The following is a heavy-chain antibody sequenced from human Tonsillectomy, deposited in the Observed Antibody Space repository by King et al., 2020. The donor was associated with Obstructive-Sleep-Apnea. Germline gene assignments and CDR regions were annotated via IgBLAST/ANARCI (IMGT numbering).Heavy chain of an antibody. D-gene: IGHD4-17*01. Sequence: LQLQESGPGLVKPSETLSLTCTVSGGSISSSSYYWGWIRQPPGKGLEWIGSIYYSGSTYYNPSLKSRVTISVDTSKNQFSLKLSSVTAADTAVYYCARGATVTTFFELENRGDLDYWGQGTLVTVSS. J-gene: IGHJ4*02. CDR1: GGSISSSSYY. CDR3: ARGATVTTFFELENRGDLDY. V-gene: IGHV4-39*07. CDR2: IYYSGST.